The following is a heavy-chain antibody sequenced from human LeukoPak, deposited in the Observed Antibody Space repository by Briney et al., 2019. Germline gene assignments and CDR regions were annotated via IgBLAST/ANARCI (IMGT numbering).Heavy chain of an antibody. Sequence: SETLSLTCTVSGGSISSGGYYWSWLRQHPGKGLEWIGYIYYSGSTYYNPSLKSRVTISVDTSKNQFSLKLSSVTAADTAVYYCAREGYYGSGSYDYWGQGTLVTVSS. V-gene: IGHV4-31*03. J-gene: IGHJ4*02. D-gene: IGHD3-10*01. CDR2: IYYSGST. CDR3: AREGYYGSGSYDY. CDR1: GGSISSGGYY.